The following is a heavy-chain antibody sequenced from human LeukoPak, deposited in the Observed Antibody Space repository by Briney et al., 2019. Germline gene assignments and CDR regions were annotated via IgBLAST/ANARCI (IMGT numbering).Heavy chain of an antibody. Sequence: PGRSLRLSCAASGFTFSSYAMHWVRQDPGKGLEWVAVISYDGSNKFYADSVKGRFTISRDNSKNTLYLQMYSLRAEDTAVYYCAKAEAGIAVAGRPNGYFDYWGQGTLVTVSS. D-gene: IGHD6-19*01. J-gene: IGHJ4*02. CDR3: AKAEAGIAVAGRPNGYFDY. CDR1: GFTFSSYA. CDR2: ISYDGSNK. V-gene: IGHV3-30-3*01.